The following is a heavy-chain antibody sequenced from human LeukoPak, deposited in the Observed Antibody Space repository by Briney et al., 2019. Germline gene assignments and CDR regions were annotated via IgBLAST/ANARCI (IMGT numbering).Heavy chain of an antibody. CDR1: GYSISSGYY. V-gene: IGHV4-38-2*02. CDR2: IYHSGST. J-gene: IGHJ4*02. D-gene: IGHD6-13*01. CDR3: ARRGIARREGSFDY. Sequence: SETLSLTCTVSGYSISSGYYWGWIRPPPGKGLEWIGSIYHSGSTYYNPSLKSRVTISVDTSKNQFSLKLSSVTAADTAVYYCARRGIARREGSFDYWGQGTLVTVSS.